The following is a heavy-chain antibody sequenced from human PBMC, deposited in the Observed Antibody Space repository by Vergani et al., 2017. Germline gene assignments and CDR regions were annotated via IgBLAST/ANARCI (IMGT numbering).Heavy chain of an antibody. CDR3: ARASGIGVAGRLAHYYYYGMDG. D-gene: IGHD6-19*01. CDR1: GGSISRGDYY. V-gene: IGHV4-30-4*08. J-gene: IGHJ6*02. Sequence: QVPLQESGAGLVTPSQTLSLTRTVSGGSISRGDYYRSWIRPPPGDGLEWIGYTYYSVSTYYNPSVKSPHTITVERSKNQFSLKLSSVTAAHAALDSCARASGIGVAGRLAHYYYYGMDGWGQGTTVTVSS. CDR2: TYYSVST.